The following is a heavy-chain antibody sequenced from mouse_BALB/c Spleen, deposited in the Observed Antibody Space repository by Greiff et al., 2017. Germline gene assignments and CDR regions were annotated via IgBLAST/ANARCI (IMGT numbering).Heavy chain of an antibody. CDR2: INPSNGRT. CDR1: GYTFTSYW. CDR3: AMDYYGSTYYFDY. D-gene: IGHD1-1*01. V-gene: IGHV1S81*02. Sequence: QVHVKQPGAELVKPGASVKLSCKASGYTFTSYWMHWVKQRPGQGLEWIGVINPSNGRTNYNEKFKSKATLTVDKSSSTAYMQLSSLTSEDSAVYYCAMDYYGSTYYFDYWGQGTTLTVSS. J-gene: IGHJ2*01.